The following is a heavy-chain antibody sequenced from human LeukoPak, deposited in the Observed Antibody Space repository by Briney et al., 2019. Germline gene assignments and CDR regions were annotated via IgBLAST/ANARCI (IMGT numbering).Heavy chain of an antibody. V-gene: IGHV4-34*01. CDR1: GGSFSGYY. D-gene: IGHD3-10*01. J-gene: IGHJ4*02. CDR2: INHSGST. Sequence: SETLSLTCAAYGGSFSGYYWSWIRQPPGKGLEWIGEINHSGSTNYNPSLKSRVTISVDTSKNQFSLKLSSVTAADTAAYYCARDRAMVRGVIKRDYWGQGTLVTVSS. CDR3: ARDRAMVRGVIKRDY.